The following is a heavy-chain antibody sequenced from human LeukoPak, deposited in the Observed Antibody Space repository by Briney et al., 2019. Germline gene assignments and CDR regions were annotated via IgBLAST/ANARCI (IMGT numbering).Heavy chain of an antibody. D-gene: IGHD6-6*01. V-gene: IGHV3-30*04. CDR1: GFTFSSYA. CDR2: ISYDGSNK. Sequence: RSLRLSCAASGFTFSSYAIHWVRQAPGKGLEWVAVISYDGSNKYYADSVKGRFTLSRDNSKNTLYLQMNSLRAEDTAVYYCARDGSSSSFDYWGQGTLVTVSS. J-gene: IGHJ4*02. CDR3: ARDGSSSSFDY.